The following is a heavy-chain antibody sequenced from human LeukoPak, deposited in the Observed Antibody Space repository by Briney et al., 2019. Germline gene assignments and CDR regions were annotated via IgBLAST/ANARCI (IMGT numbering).Heavy chain of an antibody. Sequence: GGSLRLSCAASGFTFSSYAMSWVRQAPGKGLEWVSAISGSSGSTYYADSVKGRFTISRDHSKNTLYLQMNSLRAEDTAVYYCAKDYFPYGSESYMDVWGKGTTVTVSS. CDR3: AKDYFPYGSESYMDV. V-gene: IGHV3-23*01. J-gene: IGHJ6*03. CDR1: GFTFSSYA. CDR2: ISGSSGST. D-gene: IGHD3-10*01.